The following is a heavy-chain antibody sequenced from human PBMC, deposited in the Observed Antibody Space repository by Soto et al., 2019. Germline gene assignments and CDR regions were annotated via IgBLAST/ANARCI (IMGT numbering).Heavy chain of an antibody. V-gene: IGHV3-23*01. CDR3: AKDWRYMDDYFDY. D-gene: IGHD3-3*01. CDR2: ISGSGGST. CDR1: GFTFSSYA. J-gene: IGHJ4*02. Sequence: EVQLLESEGGLVQPGGSLRLSCAASGFTFSSYAMSWVRQAPGKGLEWVSAISGSGGSTYYADSVKGRFTISRDNSKNTLYLQMNSLRAEDTAVYYCAKDWRYMDDYFDYWGQGTLVTVSS.